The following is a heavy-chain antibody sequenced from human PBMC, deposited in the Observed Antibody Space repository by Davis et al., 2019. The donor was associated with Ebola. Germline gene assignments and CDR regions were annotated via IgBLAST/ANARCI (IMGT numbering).Heavy chain of an antibody. D-gene: IGHD1-26*01. CDR2: ISSSGSTI. CDR3: TTALYTTDAFDI. Sequence: GESLKISCAAPGFTFSSYEMNWVRQAPGKGLEWVSYISSSGSTIYYADSVKGRFTISRDNAKNSLYLQMNSLKTEDTAVYYCTTALYTTDAFDIWGQGTMVTVSS. CDR1: GFTFSSYE. J-gene: IGHJ3*02. V-gene: IGHV3-48*03.